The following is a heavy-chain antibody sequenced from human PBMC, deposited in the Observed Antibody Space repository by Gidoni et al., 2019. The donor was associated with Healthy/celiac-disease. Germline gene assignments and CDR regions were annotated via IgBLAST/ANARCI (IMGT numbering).Heavy chain of an antibody. CDR2: ISWNSGSI. J-gene: IGHJ4*02. V-gene: IGHV3-9*01. CDR3: AKGCSGGSCYADFDY. Sequence: EVQLVESVGGLVQPGRSLRLSCAASGFTFDDYAMHWVRQAPGKGLEWVSGISWNSGSIGYADSVKGRFTISRDNAKNSLYLQMNSLRAEDTALYYCAKGCSGGSCYADFDYWGQGTLVTVSS. CDR1: GFTFDDYA. D-gene: IGHD2-15*01.